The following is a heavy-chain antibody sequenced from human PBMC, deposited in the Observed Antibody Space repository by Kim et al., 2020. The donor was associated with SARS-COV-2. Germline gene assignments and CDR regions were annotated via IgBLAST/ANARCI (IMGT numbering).Heavy chain of an antibody. CDR2: IYYSGST. J-gene: IGHJ4*02. Sequence: SETLSLTCTVSGGSISSSSYYWGWIRQPPGKGLEWIGSIYYSGSTYYNPSLKSRVTISVDTSKNQFSLKLSPVTAADTAVYYCARHLRDGYNLFYFDYWGQGTLVTVSS. CDR3: ARHLRDGYNLFYFDY. V-gene: IGHV4-39*01. CDR1: GGSISSSSYY. D-gene: IGHD5-12*01.